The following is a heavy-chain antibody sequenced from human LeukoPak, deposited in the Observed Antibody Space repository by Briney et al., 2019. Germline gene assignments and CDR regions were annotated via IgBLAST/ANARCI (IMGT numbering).Heavy chain of an antibody. V-gene: IGHV3-74*01. CDR2: SNSDGSST. D-gene: IGHD2-15*01. CDR3: AVVVVAATAFDI. CDR1: GFTFSSYW. J-gene: IGHJ3*02. Sequence: GGALRLHCAASGFTFSSYWMHWVRQAPGKGLVWVSRSNSDGSSTSYADSVKGRFTISRDNAKNTLYLQMNSLRAEDTAVYYCAVVVVAATAFDIWGQGTMVTVSS.